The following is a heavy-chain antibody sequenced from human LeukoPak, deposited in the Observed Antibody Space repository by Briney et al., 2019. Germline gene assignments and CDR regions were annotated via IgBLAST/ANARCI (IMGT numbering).Heavy chain of an antibody. CDR1: GFTFDEYA. CDR3: AKDSPDGMDV. Sequence: GRSLRLSCAASGFTFDEYAMHWVRQAPGKGLEWVSGISWNSGSIGYADSVKGRFTISRDNAKNSLYLQMNSLRAEDTALYYCAKDSPDGMDVWGQGTTVTVSS. V-gene: IGHV3-9*01. J-gene: IGHJ6*02. CDR2: ISWNSGSI.